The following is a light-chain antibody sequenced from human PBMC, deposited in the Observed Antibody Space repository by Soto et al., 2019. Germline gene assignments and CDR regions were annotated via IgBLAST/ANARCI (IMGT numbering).Light chain of an antibody. J-gene: IGKJ1*01. CDR1: QSVSSY. CDR2: DAS. CDR3: QQYGSSWT. Sequence: EIVLTQSPATLSLSPGERATLFCRASQSVSSYFAWYQQKPGQAPRLLIYDASNRATGIPDRFSGSGSGTDFTLTISRLEPEDFAVYYCQQYGSSWTFGQGTKVDIK. V-gene: IGKV3-20*01.